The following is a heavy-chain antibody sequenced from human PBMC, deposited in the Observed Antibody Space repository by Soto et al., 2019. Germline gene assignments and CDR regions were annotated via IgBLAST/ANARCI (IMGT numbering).Heavy chain of an antibody. CDR3: SREPATICGPTDV. CDR1: ECACVSSS. J-gene: IGHJ6*04. V-gene: IGHV3-21*01. CDR2: ISSSSSYI. D-gene: IGHD5-12*01. Sequence: GGPLCALATASECACVSSSMIRVRRAAGKGLEWVSSISSSSSYIYYADSVKGRFTISRDNAKNSLYLQMNSLRAEDTAGYYCSREPATICGPTDVWGRGTAVTVSA.